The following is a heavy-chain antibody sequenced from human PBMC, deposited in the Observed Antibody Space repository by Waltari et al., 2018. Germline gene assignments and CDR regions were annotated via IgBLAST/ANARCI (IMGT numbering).Heavy chain of an antibody. CDR2: IYSGGGTT. CDR3: ARDRGASGYDFDY. V-gene: IGHV3-53*01. D-gene: IGHD5-12*01. Sequence: EVQLVESGGGLLQPGGSPRLSCAASGSNVFSHYMSGVRQAPGKGLEWVSVIYSGGGTTSYADSVKGRFTISRYDSRNIVYLQMNSLRADDTAVYYCARDRGASGYDFDYWGQGVLVTVSS. J-gene: IGHJ4*02. CDR1: GSNVFSHY.